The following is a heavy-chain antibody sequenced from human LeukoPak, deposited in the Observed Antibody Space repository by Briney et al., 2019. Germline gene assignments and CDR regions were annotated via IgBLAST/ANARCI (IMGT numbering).Heavy chain of an antibody. CDR3: ASGGYYYDSRPIDY. J-gene: IGHJ4*02. Sequence: GGSLRLSCAASGFTFSSYSMNWVRQAPGKGLEWVSSISSSSSYIYYADSVKGRFTISRDNAKNSLYLQMNSLRAEDTAVYYCASGGYYYDSRPIDYWGQGTLVTVSS. D-gene: IGHD3-22*01. CDR1: GFTFSSYS. CDR2: ISSSSSYI. V-gene: IGHV3-21*01.